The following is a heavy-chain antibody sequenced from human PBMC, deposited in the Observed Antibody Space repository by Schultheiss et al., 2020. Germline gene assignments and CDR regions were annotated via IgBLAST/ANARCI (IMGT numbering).Heavy chain of an antibody. Sequence: SQTLSLTCAISGDSVSSDSAVWNWIRQSPSRGLEWLGRTYYRSKWYNDYAASVKSRISINPDTSKNQFSLQLNSVTPEDTAVYYCARVRWGLSGMDVWGQGTTVTVSS. CDR1: GDSVSSDSAV. J-gene: IGHJ6*02. CDR3: ARVRWGLSGMDV. V-gene: IGHV6-1*01. D-gene: IGHD7-27*01. CDR2: TYYRSKWYN.